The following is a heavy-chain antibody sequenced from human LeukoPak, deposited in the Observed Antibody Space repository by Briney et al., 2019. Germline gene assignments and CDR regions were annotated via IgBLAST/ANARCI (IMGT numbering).Heavy chain of an antibody. V-gene: IGHV4-4*07. CDR2: IYTSGST. Sequence: SETLSLICTVSGGSISSYYWSWIRQPAGKGLEWIGRIYTSGSTNYNPSLKSRVTMSVDTSKNQFSLKLSSVTAADTAVYYCARMVGSPPLVYYYYYYMDVWGKGTTVTISS. CDR3: ARMVGSPPLVYYYYYYMDV. CDR1: GGSISSYY. J-gene: IGHJ6*03. D-gene: IGHD2-15*01.